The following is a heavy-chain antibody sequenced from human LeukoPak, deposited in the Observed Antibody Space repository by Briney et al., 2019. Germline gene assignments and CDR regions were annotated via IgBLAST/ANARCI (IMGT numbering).Heavy chain of an antibody. CDR3: AKKVGYCSGGSCYTGYFDY. Sequence: PGGSLRLSCAASGFTFSSYAMSWVPHALGKGREWVSAISGTGGSTYDADCVKGRFTNSRDNSKNTLYLQMNSLRAEDTAVYYCAKKVGYCSGGSCYTGYFDYWGQGTLVTVSS. V-gene: IGHV3-23*01. D-gene: IGHD2-15*01. CDR1: GFTFSSYA. J-gene: IGHJ4*02. CDR2: ISGTGGST.